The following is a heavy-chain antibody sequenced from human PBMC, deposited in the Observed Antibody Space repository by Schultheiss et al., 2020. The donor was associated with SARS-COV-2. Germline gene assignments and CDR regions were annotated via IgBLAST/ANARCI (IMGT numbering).Heavy chain of an antibody. D-gene: IGHD3-3*01. Sequence: SETLSLTCTVSGGSISSYYWSWIRQPPGKGLEWIGYIYYSGSTNYNPSLKSRVTISVDTSKNQFSLKLSSVTAADTAVYYCARGSVLEVLEWLSPGSFDYWGQGTLVTVSS. CDR2: IYYSGST. V-gene: IGHV4-59*08. CDR3: ARGSVLEVLEWLSPGSFDY. J-gene: IGHJ4*02. CDR1: GGSISSYY.